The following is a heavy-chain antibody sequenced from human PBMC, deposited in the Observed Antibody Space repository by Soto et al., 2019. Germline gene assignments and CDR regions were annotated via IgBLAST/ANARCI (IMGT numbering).Heavy chain of an antibody. CDR3: AHGADKTEVRLV. D-gene: IGHD6-25*01. V-gene: IGHV3-23*01. CDR1: AVILRPCS. J-gene: IGHJ4*02. CDR2: ITACGRTT. Sequence: RGALRHPYGASAVILRPCSMRVGRQVPGKKQEWVSTITACGRTTYYADSVKGRFTISTDNSKNTQYLQMKSLTAEDMAVFYCAHGADKTEVRLVWAQGSLVIVSA.